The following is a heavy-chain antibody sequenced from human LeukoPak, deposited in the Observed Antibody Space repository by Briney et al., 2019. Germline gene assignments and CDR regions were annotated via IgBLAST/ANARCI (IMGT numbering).Heavy chain of an antibody. CDR1: GFXFSSYW. J-gene: IGHJ5*02. CDR2: IKQDGSEK. Sequence: PGGSLRLSCAASGFXFSSYWISWVRQAPGKGLEWVANIKQDGSEKYYVDSVKGRFTISRDNAKNSLYLQMNSLRAEDTAVYYCARSSIAARGWFDPWGQGTVVTVSS. D-gene: IGHD6-6*01. V-gene: IGHV3-7*05. CDR3: ARSSIAARGWFDP.